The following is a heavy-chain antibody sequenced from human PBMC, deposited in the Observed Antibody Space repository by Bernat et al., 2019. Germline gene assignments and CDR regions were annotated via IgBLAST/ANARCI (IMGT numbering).Heavy chain of an antibody. Sequence: EVQLVESGGGLVQPGGSLRFSCAASGFIFSSYWMHWVRQDPAKGLVWVSRINMDGSTTNYADSVKGRFTISRDNAKNTLYLQMNSLRDEDTALYYCVRDLTGTNTAWGQGSLVTVSS. V-gene: IGHV3-74*01. CDR2: INMDGSTT. D-gene: IGHD1-7*01. J-gene: IGHJ5*02. CDR3: VRDLTGTNTA. CDR1: GFIFSSYW.